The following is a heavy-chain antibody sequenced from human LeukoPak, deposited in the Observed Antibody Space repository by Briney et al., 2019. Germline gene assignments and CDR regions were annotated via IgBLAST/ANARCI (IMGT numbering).Heavy chain of an antibody. CDR1: GGSISTYY. V-gene: IGHV4-59*08. Sequence: SETLSLTCTVSGGSISTYYWSWIRQPPGKGLEWIGYINNSGTTNYNPSLRSRVAMSIDTSKNQFSLKVYSVTAADTAVYYCSNYIRDGPFFIGGWGKRTTVIGSS. CDR3: SNYIRDGPFFIGG. CDR2: INNSGTT. J-gene: IGHJ6*04. D-gene: IGHD3-3*01.